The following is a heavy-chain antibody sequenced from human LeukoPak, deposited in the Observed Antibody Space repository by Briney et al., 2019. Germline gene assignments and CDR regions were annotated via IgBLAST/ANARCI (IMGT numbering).Heavy chain of an antibody. J-gene: IGHJ4*02. Sequence: GGSLRLSCAASGFTFDDYAMHWVRQAPGKGLEWVSGISWNSGSIGYADSVKGRFTISRDNAKNSLYLQMNSLRAEDTALYYCAKGKLRSGSHNGHPFDYWGQGTLVTVSS. CDR1: GFTFDDYA. V-gene: IGHV3-9*01. CDR3: AKGKLRSGSHNGHPFDY. CDR2: ISWNSGSI. D-gene: IGHD1-26*01.